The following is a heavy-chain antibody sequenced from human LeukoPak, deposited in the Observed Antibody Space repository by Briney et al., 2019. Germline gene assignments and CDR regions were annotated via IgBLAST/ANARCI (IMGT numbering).Heavy chain of an antibody. CDR2: IACWGNDK. Sequence: GGPLTLSCAGSGFILRNYAVHWVREAPRKGREWVAVIACWGNDKYLADSVKGRFTISRDNSRDTLYLKMNSLRAEDTAVYYCARGGQVVVPAEPYYYYGMDVWGQGTTVTVSS. CDR3: ARGGQVVVPAEPYYYYGMDV. D-gene: IGHD2-2*01. J-gene: IGHJ6*02. V-gene: IGHV3-30*14. CDR1: GFILRNYA.